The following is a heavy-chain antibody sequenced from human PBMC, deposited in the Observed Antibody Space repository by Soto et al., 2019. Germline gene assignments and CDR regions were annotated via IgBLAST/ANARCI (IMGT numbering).Heavy chain of an antibody. CDR2: IYYSGST. V-gene: IGHV4-30-4*01. D-gene: IGHD2-2*01. Sequence: QVQLQESGPGLVKPSQTLSLTCTVSGGSISSGDYYWSWIRQPPGKGLEWIGYIYYSGSTYSNPSTKSRVTITVDTAQAQFSMKLSSVPAADMAVYYCASVRPAYVNLWGRGTLVTVSS. CDR3: ASVRPAYVNL. J-gene: IGHJ2*01. CDR1: GGSISSGDYY.